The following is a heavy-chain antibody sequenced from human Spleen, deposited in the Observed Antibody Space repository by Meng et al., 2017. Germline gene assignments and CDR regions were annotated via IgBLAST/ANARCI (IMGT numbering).Heavy chain of an antibody. J-gene: IGHJ4*02. CDR2: ISGSGGST. D-gene: IGHD4-17*01. V-gene: IGHV3-23*01. Sequence: GESLKISCAASGFTFSSYAMSWVRQAPGKGLEWVSAISGSGGSTYYADSVKGRFTISRDNAKNSMYLQMDSLRAEDTAVYYCARVYYGDYYFDYWGQGTLVNVSS. CDR3: ARVYYGDYYFDY. CDR1: GFTFSSYA.